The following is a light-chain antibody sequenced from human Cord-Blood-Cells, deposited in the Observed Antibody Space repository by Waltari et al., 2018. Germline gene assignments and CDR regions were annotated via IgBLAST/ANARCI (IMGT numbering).Light chain of an antibody. Sequence: QLVLPQSPSASASLGASVKLTCPLSRGHSSYAIPCHQQQPEKGPRYLMKLNSDGSHSKGDGIPDRFSGSSSGAERYLTISSLQSEDEADYYCQTWGTGIWVFGGGTKLTVL. J-gene: IGLJ3*02. CDR3: QTWGTGIWV. CDR2: LNSDGSH. CDR1: RGHSSYA. V-gene: IGLV4-69*01.